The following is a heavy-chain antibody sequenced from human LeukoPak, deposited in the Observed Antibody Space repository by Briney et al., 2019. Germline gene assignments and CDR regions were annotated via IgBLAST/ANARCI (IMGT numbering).Heavy chain of an antibody. V-gene: IGHV3-33*01. Sequence: PGGSLRLSCAASGFSFSTYGLHWVRQAPGKGLEWVAVIWYDGKNKYYADSVKGRFTISRDNSKNTLYLQMNSLRAEDTAGYYCARDGYTSSFLDYWGQGTLVTVSS. J-gene: IGHJ4*02. CDR3: ARDGYTSSFLDY. CDR1: GFSFSTYG. CDR2: IWYDGKNK. D-gene: IGHD5-24*01.